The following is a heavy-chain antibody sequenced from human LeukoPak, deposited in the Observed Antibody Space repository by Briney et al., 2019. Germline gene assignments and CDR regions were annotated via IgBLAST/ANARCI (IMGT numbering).Heavy chain of an antibody. J-gene: IGHJ4*02. D-gene: IGHD3-16*02. CDR2: TYYRSKWYF. CDR3: AREYLASYLIY. V-gene: IGHV6-1*01. Sequence: SQTLSLTCAISGESVSSNNAAWTWIRQSPSRGLEWLGRTYYRSKWYFDYAVSVKSRITISPDTSKNQFSLQLHPVTPEDTAVYYCAREYLASYLIYWGQGTLVTVSS. CDR1: GESVSSNNAA.